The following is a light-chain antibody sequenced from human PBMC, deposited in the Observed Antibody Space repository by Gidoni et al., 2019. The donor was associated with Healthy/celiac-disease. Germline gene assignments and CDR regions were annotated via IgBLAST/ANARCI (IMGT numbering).Light chain of an antibody. Sequence: SYELTQPPSVSVSPGQTARNTCSGDALPKQYAYWYQQKPGQAPVLVIYKDSERPSGIPERFSGSSSGTTVTLTISGVQAEDEADYYCQSADSSGTSVFGGGTKLTVL. CDR3: QSADSSGTSV. CDR2: KDS. J-gene: IGLJ2*01. V-gene: IGLV3-25*02. CDR1: ALPKQY.